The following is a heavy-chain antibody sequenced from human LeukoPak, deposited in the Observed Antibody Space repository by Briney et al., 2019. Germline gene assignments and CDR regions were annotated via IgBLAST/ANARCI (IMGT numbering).Heavy chain of an antibody. J-gene: IGHJ4*02. V-gene: IGHV4-34*01. Sequence: KPSETLSLTCAVYGGSFSGYYWSWIRQPPGKGLEWIGEINHSGSTNYNPSLKSRVTISVDTSKNQFSLKLSSVTAADTAVYYCARGHCSGGSCYSANLNYLDYWGQGTLVTVSS. CDR1: GGSFSGYY. D-gene: IGHD2-15*01. CDR3: ARGHCSGGSCYSANLNYLDY. CDR2: INHSGST.